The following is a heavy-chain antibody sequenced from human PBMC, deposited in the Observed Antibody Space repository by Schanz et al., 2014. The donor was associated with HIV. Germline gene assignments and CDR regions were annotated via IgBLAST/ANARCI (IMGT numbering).Heavy chain of an antibody. D-gene: IGHD6-25*01. Sequence: QVQLVESGGGVVQPGRSLRLACAASGFTFSSDGMHWVRQAPGKGLEGVAVKWHDGRKKFYVDSVKGRFTISRDNSKSTLYLQMNSLRAEDTAVYYCARDQGGITAAAPALYYYGMDVWGQGTTVTVSS. CDR3: ARDQGGITAAAPALYYYGMDV. V-gene: IGHV3-33*01. J-gene: IGHJ6*02. CDR2: KWHDGRKK. CDR1: GFTFSSDG.